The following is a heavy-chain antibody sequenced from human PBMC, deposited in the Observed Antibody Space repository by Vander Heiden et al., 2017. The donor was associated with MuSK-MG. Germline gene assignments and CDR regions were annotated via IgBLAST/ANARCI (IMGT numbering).Heavy chain of an antibody. D-gene: IGHD6-19*01. V-gene: IGHV1-2*02. CDR2: SNPNSGGT. CDR1: GNTFTDYY. CDR3: ARERIPMTGEDYYGYFGMDV. J-gene: IGHJ6*02. Sequence: QVQLVQSGAEVKKPGASVRVSCTASGNTFTDYYLHWVRQAPGQGLEWMGWSNPNSGGTNCAQKFQGRVTMTRDTSISTAYMELSRLRSDDTAVYFCARERIPMTGEDYYGYFGMDVWGQGTTVTVSS.